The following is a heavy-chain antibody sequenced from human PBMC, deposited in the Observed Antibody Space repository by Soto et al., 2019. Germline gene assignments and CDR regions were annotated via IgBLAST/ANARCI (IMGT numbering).Heavy chain of an antibody. CDR3: AQGRGLVSPHY. Sequence: GGSLRLSRGASGFHFCRRALTLGRQAPGKGLEWVSAISGSGDSTYYADSVKGRFTISRDNSKNTMFLQINSLRAEDTAVYYCAQGRGLVSPHYWGQGTLVTVSS. D-gene: IGHD3-9*01. V-gene: IGHV3-23*01. CDR2: ISGSGDST. CDR1: GFHFCRRA. J-gene: IGHJ4*02.